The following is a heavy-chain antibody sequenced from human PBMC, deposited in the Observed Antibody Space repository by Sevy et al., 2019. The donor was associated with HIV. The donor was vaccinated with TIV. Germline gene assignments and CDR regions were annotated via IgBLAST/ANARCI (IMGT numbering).Heavy chain of an antibody. J-gene: IGHJ6*02. V-gene: IGHV4-38-2*01. D-gene: IGHD2-21*02. Sequence: SETLSLSCAVSNYSISSGYYWGWIRQPPGKGLEWIGYGYHGGSTYYNPSLQSRVTISLDTSKNHFSLRLRSMTAADTAVYYCARASGGDRLDYYGMDVWGQGTTVTVSS. CDR1: NYSISSGYY. CDR3: ARASGGDRLDYYGMDV. CDR2: GYHGGST.